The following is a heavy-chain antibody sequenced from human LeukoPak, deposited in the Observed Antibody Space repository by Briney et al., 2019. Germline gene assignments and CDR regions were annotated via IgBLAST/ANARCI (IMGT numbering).Heavy chain of an antibody. CDR1: GFTFRSYA. D-gene: IGHD3-10*01. CDR3: AKDAFTYFSGSAAY. V-gene: IGHV3-23*01. Sequence: GGSLRLSCAVSGFTFRSYAMSWVRQAPGKGLEWVSGISSSGGRTYYADSVKGRFTISRDDSKSMLFLQMNSLRAEDTALYYCAKDAFTYFSGSAAYWGQGTLVTVSS. CDR2: ISSSGGRT. J-gene: IGHJ4*02.